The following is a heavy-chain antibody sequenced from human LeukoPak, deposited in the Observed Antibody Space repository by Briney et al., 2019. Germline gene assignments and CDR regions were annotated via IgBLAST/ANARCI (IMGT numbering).Heavy chain of an antibody. Sequence: GGSLRLSCAASGFTFSSYAMSWVRQAPGKGLEWVSAISGSGGSTYYADSVKGRFTISRDNSKNTLYLQMNSLRAEDTAVYYCAKRREYYYDSSGYSLDYWGQGTLVTVSS. CDR2: ISGSGGST. CDR1: GFTFSSYA. J-gene: IGHJ4*02. V-gene: IGHV3-23*01. CDR3: AKRREYYYDSSGYSLDY. D-gene: IGHD3-22*01.